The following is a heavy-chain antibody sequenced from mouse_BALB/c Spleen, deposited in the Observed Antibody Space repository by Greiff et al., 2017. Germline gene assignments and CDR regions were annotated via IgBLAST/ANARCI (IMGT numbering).Heavy chain of an antibody. CDR3: ARVPSLGRYAMDY. J-gene: IGHJ4*01. Sequence: QVQLQQSGPQLVRPGASVKISCKASGYSFTSYWMHWVKQRPGQGLEWIGMIDPSDSETRLNQKFKDKATLTVDKSSSTAYMQLSSPTSEDSAVYYCARVPSLGRYAMDYWGQGTSVTVSS. D-gene: IGHD1-1*02. V-gene: IGHV1S126*01. CDR2: IDPSDSET. CDR1: GYSFTSYW.